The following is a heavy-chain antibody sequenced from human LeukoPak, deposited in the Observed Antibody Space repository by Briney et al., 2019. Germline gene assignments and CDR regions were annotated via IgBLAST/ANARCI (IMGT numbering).Heavy chain of an antibody. CDR2: IYHSGST. CDR3: ARARGSYRDDAFDI. V-gene: IGHV4-38-2*01. D-gene: IGHD1-26*01. J-gene: IGHJ3*02. Sequence: PSETLSLTCAVSGYSVSSGYYWGWLQQPPGKGLEWIGSIYHSGSTYYNPSLKSRVTISVDTSKNQFSLKLSSVTAADTAVYYCARARGSYRDDAFDIWGQGTMVTVSS. CDR1: GYSVSSGYY.